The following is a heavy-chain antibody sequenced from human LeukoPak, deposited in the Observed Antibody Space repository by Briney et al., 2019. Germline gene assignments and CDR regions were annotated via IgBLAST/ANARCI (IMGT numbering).Heavy chain of an antibody. V-gene: IGHV3-23*01. Sequence: PGGSLRLSCAASGFTFSSYAMSWVRQAPGKGLEWVSAISGSGGSTYYADSVKGRFTISRDNSKNTLYLQMNSLRAEDTAVYYCAKQGPKASWIAARAFDYWRQGTLVTPSS. CDR1: GFTFSSYA. CDR3: AKQGPKASWIAARAFDY. J-gene: IGHJ4*02. D-gene: IGHD6-6*01. CDR2: ISGSGGST.